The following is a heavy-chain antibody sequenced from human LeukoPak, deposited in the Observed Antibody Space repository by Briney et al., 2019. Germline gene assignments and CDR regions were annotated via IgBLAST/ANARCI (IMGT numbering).Heavy chain of an antibody. J-gene: IGHJ3*02. V-gene: IGHV3-23*01. CDR2: ISGSGGST. CDR1: GFTFSSYG. CDR3: AKDPGRSITMGAFDI. Sequence: GGALRLSCAASGFTFSSYGMSWVRQAPGKGLEWVSAISGSGGSTYYADSVKGRFTISRDNSKNTLYLQMNSLRAEDTAVYYCAKDPGRSITMGAFDIWGQGTMVTVSS. D-gene: IGHD3-3*01.